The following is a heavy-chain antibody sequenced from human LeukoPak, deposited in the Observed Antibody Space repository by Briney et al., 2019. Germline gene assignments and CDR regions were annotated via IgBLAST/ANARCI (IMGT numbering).Heavy chain of an antibody. D-gene: IGHD4-23*01. Sequence: APVKVSCKASGYTFTSYGISWVRQAPGQGLEWMGWISAYNGNTNYAQKLQGRVTMTTDTSTSTAYMELRSLRSDDTAVYYCARAYGGYPLYYYYYYMDVWGKGTTVTVSS. V-gene: IGHV1-18*01. CDR3: ARAYGGYPLYYYYYYMDV. J-gene: IGHJ6*03. CDR2: ISAYNGNT. CDR1: GYTFTSYG.